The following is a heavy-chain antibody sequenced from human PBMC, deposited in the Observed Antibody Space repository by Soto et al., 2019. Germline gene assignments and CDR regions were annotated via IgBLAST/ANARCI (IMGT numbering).Heavy chain of an antibody. V-gene: IGHV1-18*01. D-gene: IGHD4-17*01. J-gene: IGHJ4*02. CDR3: AKNAVSGDYASHLDY. Sequence: QIHLVQYGPEVRKPEASVKLSCKTSGYTFITYGLTWVRQAPGEGLEWMGWINPYSGNTAFAEKFQDRITVTTDTSTDTAYMELEDLDSDDTAVYYCAKNAVSGDYASHLDYWGQGTLVAVST. CDR2: INPYSGNT. CDR1: GYTFITYG.